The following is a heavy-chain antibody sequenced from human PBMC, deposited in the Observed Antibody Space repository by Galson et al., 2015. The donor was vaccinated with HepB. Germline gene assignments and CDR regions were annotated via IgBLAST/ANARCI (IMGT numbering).Heavy chain of an antibody. CDR3: AKEAVAAGTREGNYYYMDV. CDR1: GFTFSSYG. J-gene: IGHJ6*03. CDR2: ISYDGSNK. D-gene: IGHD6-13*01. V-gene: IGHV3-30*18. Sequence: SLRLSCAASGFTFSSYGMHWVRQAPGKGLEWVAVISYDGSNKYYADSVKGRFTISRDNSKNTLYLQMNSLRAEDTAVYYCAKEAVAAGTREGNYYYMDVWGKGTTVTVSS.